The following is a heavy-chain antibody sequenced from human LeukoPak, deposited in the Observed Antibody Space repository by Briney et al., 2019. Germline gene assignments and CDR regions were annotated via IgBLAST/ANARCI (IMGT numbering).Heavy chain of an antibody. Sequence: SETLSLTCAVYGGSFSGYYWSWIRQPPGKGLEWIGEINHSGSTNYNPSLKSRVTISVDTSKNQFSLKLSPVTAADTAVYYCARDSSPYSSGWRTFDYWGQGTLVTVSS. J-gene: IGHJ4*02. CDR1: GGSFSGYY. V-gene: IGHV4-34*01. CDR2: INHSGST. CDR3: ARDSSPYSSGWRTFDY. D-gene: IGHD6-19*01.